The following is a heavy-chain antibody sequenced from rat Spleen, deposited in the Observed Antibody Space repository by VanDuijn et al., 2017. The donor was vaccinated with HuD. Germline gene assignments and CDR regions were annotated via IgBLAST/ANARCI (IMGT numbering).Heavy chain of an antibody. J-gene: IGHJ1*01. D-gene: IGHD1-11*01. Sequence: QVQLKESGPALVQPSQTLSLTCTVSGFSLTNYNVHWVRQPTGKGLEWMGIIWTGGITDYNSTLKSRLSINRDTSKSQVFLKMNSLQTEDIATYYCASSNYGGYGYFDFWGPGTMVTVSS. CDR3: ASSNYGGYGYFDF. CDR2: IWTGGIT. V-gene: IGHV2-30*01. CDR1: GFSLTNYN.